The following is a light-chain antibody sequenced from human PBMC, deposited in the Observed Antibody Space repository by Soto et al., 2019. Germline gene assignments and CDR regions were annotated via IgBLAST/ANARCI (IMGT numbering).Light chain of an antibody. CDR1: SSDVGAYNS. CDR2: DVS. J-gene: IGLJ1*01. V-gene: IGLV2-14*01. CDR3: SSYTSSNSYV. Sequence: QSALTQPASVSGSPGHSIAISCTGTSSDVGAYNSVSWYQQYPGKAPKLMIHDVSNRPSGVSDRFSGSKSGNTASLTISGLQAEDEADYYCSSYTSSNSYVFGSGTKVTVL.